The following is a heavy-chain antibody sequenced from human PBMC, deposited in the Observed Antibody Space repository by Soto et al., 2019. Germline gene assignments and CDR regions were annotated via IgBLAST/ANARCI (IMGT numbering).Heavy chain of an antibody. V-gene: IGHV3-23*01. D-gene: IGHD6-19*01. J-gene: IGHJ5*02. CDR2: ISGSGGST. Sequence: PGGSLRLSWVASGFTFSSYAMSWVRQAPGKGLEWVSAISGSGGSTYYADSVKGRFTISRDNSKNTLYLQMNSLRAEDTAVYYCAKRSGWYWNWLEPWGQGNLVTVSS. CDR1: GFTFSSYA. CDR3: AKRSGWYWNWLEP.